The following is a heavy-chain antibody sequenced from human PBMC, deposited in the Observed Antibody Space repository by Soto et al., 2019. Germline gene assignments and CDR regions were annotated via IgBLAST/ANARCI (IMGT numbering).Heavy chain of an antibody. D-gene: IGHD3-22*01. CDR2: IIPIFGTA. J-gene: IGHJ3*02. CDR3: VRDHSLPSITMIIVDGLDALDI. V-gene: IGHV1-69*13. CDR1: GGTFSSYA. Sequence: ASVKVSCKASGGTFSSYAISWVRQAPGQGLEWMGGIIPIFGTANYAQKFQGRVTMTADASTSTAYMELSRLRSEDAAVYYCVRDHSLPSITMIIVDGLDALDIWGQGTMVSVS.